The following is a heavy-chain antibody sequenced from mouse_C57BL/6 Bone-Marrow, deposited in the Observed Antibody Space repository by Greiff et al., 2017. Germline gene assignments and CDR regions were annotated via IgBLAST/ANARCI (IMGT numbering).Heavy chain of an antibody. J-gene: IGHJ2*01. D-gene: IGHD4-1*01. Sequence: VQLQQPGAELVKPGASVKLSCKASGYTFTSYWMQWVKQRPGQGLEWIGEIDPSDSYTNYNQKFKGKATLTVDTSSSTAYMQLSSLTSEDSAVYYCAPNWGLDYWGQGTTLTVSS. V-gene: IGHV1-50*01. CDR2: IDPSDSYT. CDR3: APNWGLDY. CDR1: GYTFTSYW.